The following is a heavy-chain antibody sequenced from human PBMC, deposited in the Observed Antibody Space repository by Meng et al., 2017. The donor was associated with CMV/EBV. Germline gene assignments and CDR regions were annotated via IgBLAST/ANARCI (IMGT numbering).Heavy chain of an antibody. J-gene: IGHJ6*02. Sequence: SLKISCAASGFRFDDYGMHWVRLPPGKGLEWVSGISWDSSNIDYADSVKGRFTISRDNAKNSLYLQMNSLRLEDTASYFCVRAMGLGFYYYGMDVWGQGTTVTVS. V-gene: IGHV3-9*01. CDR1: GFRFDDYG. CDR2: ISWDSSNI. D-gene: IGHD3-16*01. CDR3: VRAMGLGFYYYGMDV.